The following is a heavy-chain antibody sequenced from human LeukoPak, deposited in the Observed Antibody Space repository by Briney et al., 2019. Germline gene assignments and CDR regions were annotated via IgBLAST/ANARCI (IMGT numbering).Heavy chain of an antibody. CDR2: INPSGGST. V-gene: IGHV1-46*01. D-gene: IGHD3-16*02. Sequence: ASVKVSCKASGYTFTSYYMHWVRQAPGQGLEWMGIINPSGGSTSYAQKFQGRVTMTRDTSTSTVYMELSSLRSEDTAVYYCARAGHVRGSYRYREDYWGQGTLVTVSS. CDR3: ARAGHVRGSYRYREDY. CDR1: GYTFTSYY. J-gene: IGHJ4*02.